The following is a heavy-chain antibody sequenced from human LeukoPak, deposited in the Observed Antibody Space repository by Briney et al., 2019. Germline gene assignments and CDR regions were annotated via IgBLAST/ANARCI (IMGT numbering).Heavy chain of an antibody. V-gene: IGHV3-21*01. J-gene: IGHJ6*04. CDR3: AREEDSRASRTSDGLDV. CDR2: VSNSSDYI. Sequence: GGSLRLSCAASGFTFNSYTMNWVRQAPGKGLEWVSCVSNSSDYIYYADSVRGRFTISRDNAKNLVYLEMNSLRAEDTGVYYCAREEDSRASRTSDGLDVWGEGTTVTVSP. D-gene: IGHD3-22*01. CDR1: GFTFNSYT.